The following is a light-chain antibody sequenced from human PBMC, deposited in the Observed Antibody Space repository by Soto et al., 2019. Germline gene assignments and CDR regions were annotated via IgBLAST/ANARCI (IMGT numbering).Light chain of an antibody. CDR2: TAS. Sequence: ENVLTQSPGTVSLSPGERATLSCRASQSVGRNYIAWFQQKPGQAPRLLMHTASVRATGIPDRFSGSGSGTDFTLTISRLEPEDFAVFYCQQYAASPLTFGGGTKVEI. J-gene: IGKJ4*01. V-gene: IGKV3-20*01. CDR1: QSVGRNY. CDR3: QQYAASPLT.